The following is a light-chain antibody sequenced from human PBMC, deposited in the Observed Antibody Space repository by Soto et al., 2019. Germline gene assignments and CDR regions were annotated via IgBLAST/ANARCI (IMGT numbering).Light chain of an antibody. Sequence: SALGEPASVSVSLGQSITISCTGTSSDLGGYNYVSWYQQHPGKAPKLMIYEVSNRPSGVSNRFSASNSGHTASLTISGLQSEDEADYFCTSYTSSTALDVFGTGTKVTAL. V-gene: IGLV2-14*01. J-gene: IGLJ1*01. CDR2: EVS. CDR3: TSYTSSTALDV. CDR1: SSDLGGYNY.